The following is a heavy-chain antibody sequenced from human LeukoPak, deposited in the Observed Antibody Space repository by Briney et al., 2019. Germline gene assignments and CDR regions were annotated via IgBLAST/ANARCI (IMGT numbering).Heavy chain of an antibody. Sequence: SETLSLTCAVYGGSFSGYYWSWIRQPPGKGLEWIGEINHSGSTNYNPSLKSRVTISVDTSKNQFSLKLSSVTAADTAVYYCARHGIYGSGSYYWFDPWGQGTLVTVSS. J-gene: IGHJ5*02. CDR2: INHSGST. D-gene: IGHD3-10*01. CDR1: GGSFSGYY. V-gene: IGHV4-34*01. CDR3: ARHGIYGSGSYYWFDP.